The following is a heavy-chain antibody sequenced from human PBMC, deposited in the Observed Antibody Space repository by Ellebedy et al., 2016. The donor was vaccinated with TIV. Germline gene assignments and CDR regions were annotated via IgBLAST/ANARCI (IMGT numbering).Heavy chain of an antibody. CDR3: ARVGNKLISGDRRYFDY. CDR1: APTFTRYV. CDR2: ITDDDAT. D-gene: IGHD7-27*01. Sequence: SETLSLTXALGAPTFTRYVWTWIRQPPGRGLEGIRVITDDDATNYNASLKSRVTISADTSKNHFSLKLTSVTAADTAVYYCARVGNKLISGDRRYFDYWGQGTLVTVSS. J-gene: IGHJ4*02. V-gene: IGHV4-34*01.